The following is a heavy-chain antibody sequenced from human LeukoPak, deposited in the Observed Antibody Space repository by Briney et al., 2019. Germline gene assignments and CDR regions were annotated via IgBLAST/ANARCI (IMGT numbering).Heavy chain of an antibody. V-gene: IGHV3-43*01. CDR1: GFTFDDYT. Sequence: PGGSLRLSCAASGFTFDDYTMHWVRQAPGKGLEWVSLITWDGGSTYYADSVKGRFTISRDNSKNSLYLQMNSLRAEDTAVYYCAKESESYDSSGSTFDYWGQGTLVTVSS. CDR2: ITWDGGST. CDR3: AKESESYDSSGSTFDY. J-gene: IGHJ4*02. D-gene: IGHD3-22*01.